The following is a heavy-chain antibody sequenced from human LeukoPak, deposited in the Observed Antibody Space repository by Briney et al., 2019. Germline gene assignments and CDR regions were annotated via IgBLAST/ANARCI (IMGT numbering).Heavy chain of an antibody. Sequence: SETLSLTCAVYGGSFSGYYWSWIRQPPGKGLEWIGEINHGGSTNYNPSLKSRVTISVDTSKNQFSLKLSSVTAADTAVYYCARGGLDDILTGYYNPIGFDYWGQGTLVTVSS. V-gene: IGHV4-34*01. CDR1: GGSFSGYY. J-gene: IGHJ4*02. D-gene: IGHD3-9*01. CDR2: INHGGST. CDR3: ARGGLDDILTGYYNPIGFDY.